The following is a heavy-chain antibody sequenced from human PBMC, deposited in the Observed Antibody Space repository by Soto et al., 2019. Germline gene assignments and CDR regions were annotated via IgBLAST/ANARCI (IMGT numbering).Heavy chain of an antibody. CDR1: DGSFSGYY. CDR3: ARGRKGYSSCWYVD. CDR2: ITHSGST. D-gene: IGHD6-13*01. Sequence: QVQLQQWGAGLLKPSETLSLTCAVYDGSFSGYYWSWIRQPPGKGLEWIGEITHSGSTIYSPSLKSRVSISVDTSKNQFSLKLTSVTAADTAVYYFARGRKGYSSCWYVDWGQGTLVTVSS. V-gene: IGHV4-34*01. J-gene: IGHJ4*02.